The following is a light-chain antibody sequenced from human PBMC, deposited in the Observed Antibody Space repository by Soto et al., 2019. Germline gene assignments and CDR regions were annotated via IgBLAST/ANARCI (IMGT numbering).Light chain of an antibody. CDR2: GAS. V-gene: IGKV3-15*01. CDR3: QQYNNWPPLT. CDR1: QSVRSN. J-gene: IGKJ4*01. Sequence: ERVMTQFPATLSVSPGERATLSCRASQSVRSNLAWYQQKPGQAPRLLIYGASTRATGIPARFSGSGSGTDFTLTISSLQSEDFAVYYCQQYNNWPPLTFGGGTKVEIK.